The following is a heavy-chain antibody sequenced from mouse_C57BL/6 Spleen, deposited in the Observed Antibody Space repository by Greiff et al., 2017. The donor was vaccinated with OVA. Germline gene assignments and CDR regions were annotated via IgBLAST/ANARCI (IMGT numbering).Heavy chain of an antibody. J-gene: IGHJ4*01. CDR3: ARRGDGYYDAMDY. CDR2: IYPSDSET. Sequence: QVQLKQPGAELVRPGSSVKLSCKASGYTFTSYWMDWVKQRPGQGLEWIGNIYPSDSETHYNQKFKDKATLTVDKSSSTAYMQLSSLTSEDSAVYYCARRGDGYYDAMDYWGQGTSVTVSS. D-gene: IGHD2-3*01. CDR1: GYTFTSYW. V-gene: IGHV1-61*01.